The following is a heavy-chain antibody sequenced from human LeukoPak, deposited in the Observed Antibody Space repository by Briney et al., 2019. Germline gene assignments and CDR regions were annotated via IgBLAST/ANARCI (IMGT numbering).Heavy chain of an antibody. CDR1: GGSLTGHY. J-gene: IGHJ4*02. V-gene: IGHV4-34*01. CDR2: GGDRGGT. CDR3: ARDPSVWVAFSSPFDF. D-gene: IGHD3-16*01. Sequence: SETLSLTCGVYGGSLTGHYWSWIRQPPGKGLEWIGEGGDRGGTKFNPSLKGRATISADTSKNQFSLKLFSVTAADTAVYYCARDPSVWVAFSSPFDFGGQGPLVTVSS.